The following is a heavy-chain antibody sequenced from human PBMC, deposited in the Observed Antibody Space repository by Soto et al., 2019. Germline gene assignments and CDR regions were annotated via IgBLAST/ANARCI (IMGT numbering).Heavy chain of an antibody. V-gene: IGHV6-1*01. CDR3: ARGVGPTAYNWFER. CDR1: GDSVSSNSAA. D-gene: IGHD2-21*02. CDR2: TYYRSKWYN. Sequence: SQTLALTCAISGDSVSSNSAAWNWIRKSPSRGLEWLGRTYYRSKWYNDYAVSVKSRITINPDTSKNQFSLQLNSVTPEDTAVYYCARGVGPTAYNWFERWGKGNMVTVSA. J-gene: IGHJ5*02.